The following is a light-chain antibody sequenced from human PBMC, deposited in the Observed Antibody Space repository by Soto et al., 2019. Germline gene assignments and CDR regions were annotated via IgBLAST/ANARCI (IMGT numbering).Light chain of an antibody. V-gene: IGLV1-47*01. Sequence: QSVLTQPPSASGTPGQRVTISCSGSSSNIGSNYVYWYQQLPGTAPKLLIYRNNQRPSGVPDRFSGSKSGTSASLAISGLRSDDEADYYCAAWDDSLSANYVFGTGTKVTVL. CDR2: RNN. J-gene: IGLJ1*01. CDR3: AAWDDSLSANYV. CDR1: SSNIGSNY.